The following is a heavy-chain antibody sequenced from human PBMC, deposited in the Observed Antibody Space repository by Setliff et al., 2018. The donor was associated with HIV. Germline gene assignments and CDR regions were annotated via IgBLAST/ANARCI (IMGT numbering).Heavy chain of an antibody. Sequence: TLSFTCTVSGGSISSGSYYWSWIRQPAGKGLEWIGSIYYRGSTYCNPSLKSRVTISVDTSKNQFSLKLRSVTAADTAVYYCARETYYYDNPQYYYYYMDVWGKGTTVTVSS. V-gene: IGHV4-61*02. CDR3: ARETYYYDNPQYYYYYMDV. J-gene: IGHJ6*03. CDR2: IYYRGST. D-gene: IGHD3-22*01. CDR1: GGSISSGSYY.